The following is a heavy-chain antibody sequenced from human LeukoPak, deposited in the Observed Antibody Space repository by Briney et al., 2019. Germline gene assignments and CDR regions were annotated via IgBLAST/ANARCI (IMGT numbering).Heavy chain of an antibody. D-gene: IGHD2-2*01. J-gene: IGHJ6*02. CDR2: IHYSGST. V-gene: IGHV4-59*06. CDR3: TRSRYCSSTSCYGMDV. Sequence: PSETLSLTCTVSGGSISSYYWTWIRQHPGKGLEWIGYIHYSGSTYYNPSLTSRVTISVDTSKNQFSLKLSSVTAADTAVYYCTRSRYCSSTSCYGMDVWGQGTTVTVSS. CDR1: GGSISSYY.